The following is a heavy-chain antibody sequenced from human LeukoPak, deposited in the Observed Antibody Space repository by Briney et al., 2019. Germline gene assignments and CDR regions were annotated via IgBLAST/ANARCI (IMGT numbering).Heavy chain of an antibody. CDR2: ISGNNDNP. Sequence: ASVKVSCKASGYTFSNFGINWVRQAPGQGLEWMGWISGNNDNPNYGQKFQGRFAVTTDSSTNTAYMELRDLRFDDTAVYYCARDGTSTDDYWGQGTLVTVSS. CDR1: GYTFSNFG. D-gene: IGHD2-2*01. J-gene: IGHJ4*02. CDR3: ARDGTSTDDY. V-gene: IGHV1-18*01.